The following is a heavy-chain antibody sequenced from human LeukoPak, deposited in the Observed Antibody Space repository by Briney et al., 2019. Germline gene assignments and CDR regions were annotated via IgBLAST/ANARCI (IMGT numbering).Heavy chain of an antibody. V-gene: IGHV3-23*01. CDR1: GFTFSSYA. CDR2: ISGSGGST. CDR3: AREIAAAGSGGFDY. Sequence: QSGGSLRLSCAASGFTFSSYAMSWVRQAPGKGLEWVSAISGSGGSTYYADSVKGRFTISRDNSKNTLYLQMNSLRAEDTAVYYCAREIAAAGSGGFDYWGQGTLVTVSS. J-gene: IGHJ4*02. D-gene: IGHD6-13*01.